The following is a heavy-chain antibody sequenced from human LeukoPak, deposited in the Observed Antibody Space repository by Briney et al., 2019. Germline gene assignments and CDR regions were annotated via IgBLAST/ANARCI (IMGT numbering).Heavy chain of an antibody. Sequence: SVKVSCKASGGTFSSYAISWVGQAPGQRLEWMGGIIPIFGTANYAQKFQGRVTITTDESTSTAYMELSSLRSEDTAVYYCARDSGTEPYMGKLDYWGQGTLVTVSS. CDR1: GGTFSSYA. D-gene: IGHD1-14*01. J-gene: IGHJ4*02. V-gene: IGHV1-69*05. CDR2: IIPIFGTA. CDR3: ARDSGTEPYMGKLDY.